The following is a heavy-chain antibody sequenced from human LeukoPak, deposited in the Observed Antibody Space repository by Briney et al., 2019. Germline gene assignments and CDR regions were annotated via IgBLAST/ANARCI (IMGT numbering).Heavy chain of an antibody. CDR3: AKGSEYCSGGSCYSGQYYFDY. V-gene: IGHV3-9*01. CDR1: GFTFDDYA. J-gene: IGHJ4*02. Sequence: GGSLRLSCAASGFTFDDYAMHWVRQAPGKGLEWVSGISWNSGSIGYADSVKGRFTISRDNAKNTLYLQMNSLRAEDTAVYYCAKGSEYCSGGSCYSGQYYFDYWGQGTLVTVSS. D-gene: IGHD2-15*01. CDR2: ISWNSGSI.